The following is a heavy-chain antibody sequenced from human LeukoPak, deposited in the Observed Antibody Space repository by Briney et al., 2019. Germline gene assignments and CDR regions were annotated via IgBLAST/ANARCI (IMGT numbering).Heavy chain of an antibody. Sequence: GGSLRLSCAASGFTVSSNYMSWVRQAPGKGLEWVSIIYIGDSTYYADSVKGRFTISRDNSKNTLYLQMNSLRAEDTAVYYCATGRMFGSFDYWGQGTLVTVSS. CDR1: GFTVSSNY. V-gene: IGHV3-53*01. CDR3: ATGRMFGSFDY. CDR2: IYIGDST. J-gene: IGHJ4*02. D-gene: IGHD3-10*02.